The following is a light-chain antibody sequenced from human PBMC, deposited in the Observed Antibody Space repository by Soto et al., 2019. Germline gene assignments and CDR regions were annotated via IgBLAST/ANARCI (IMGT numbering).Light chain of an antibody. CDR1: QSVSSN. CDR3: QQYNTWPLT. CDR2: DAS. J-gene: IGKJ3*01. V-gene: IGKV3-15*01. Sequence: ETVMTQSPATLSVSPGERPTLSCRASQSVSSNLAWYQQKPGQAPRLVIYDASTRATGIPARFSGSGSGTEFTLTISSLQSEDFAVYYCQQYNTWPLTFGPGTKVDI.